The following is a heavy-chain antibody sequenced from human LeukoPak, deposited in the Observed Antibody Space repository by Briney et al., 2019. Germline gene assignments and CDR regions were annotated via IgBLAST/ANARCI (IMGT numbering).Heavy chain of an antibody. D-gene: IGHD3-10*01. CDR3: AKDSAFYYIDV. Sequence: GALRLSCAASGFTFSSYAMHWVRQAPGKGLEWVAVISYDGSNKYYADSVKGRFTISRDNSKNTLYLQMNSLKGDDTAVYYCAKDSAFYYIDVRGKGTTVIIS. CDR1: GFTFSSYA. CDR2: ISYDGSNK. V-gene: IGHV3-30*04. J-gene: IGHJ6*03.